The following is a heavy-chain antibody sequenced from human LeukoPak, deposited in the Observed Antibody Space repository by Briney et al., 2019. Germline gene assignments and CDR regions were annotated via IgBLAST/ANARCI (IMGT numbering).Heavy chain of an antibody. J-gene: IGHJ6*02. CDR3: ARRAAGSAYYYYGMDV. CDR2: ISAYNGNT. Sequence: ASVKVSCKASGYTFTSYGISWVRQAPGQGLEWMGWISAYNGNTNYAQKLQGRVTMTTDTSTSTAYMELRSLRSDDTAVYYCARRAAGSAYYYYGMDVWGQGTTVTVSS. V-gene: IGHV1-18*01. D-gene: IGHD6-13*01. CDR1: GYTFTSYG.